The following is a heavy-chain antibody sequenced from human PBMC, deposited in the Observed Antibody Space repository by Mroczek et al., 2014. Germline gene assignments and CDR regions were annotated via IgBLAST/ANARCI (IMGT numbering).Heavy chain of an antibody. CDR2: ISYDGSNK. D-gene: IGHD6-6*01. J-gene: IGHJ3*02. Sequence: QVQLVQSGGGVVQPGRSLRLSCAASGFTFSSYAMHWVRQAPGKGLEWVAVISYDGSNKYYADSVKGRFTISRDNSKNTLYLQMNSLRAEDTAVYYCAREDSSSSRAVGDDAFDIWGQGTMVTVSS. V-gene: IGHV3-30-3*01. CDR1: GFTFSSYA. CDR3: AREDSSSSRAVGDDAFDI.